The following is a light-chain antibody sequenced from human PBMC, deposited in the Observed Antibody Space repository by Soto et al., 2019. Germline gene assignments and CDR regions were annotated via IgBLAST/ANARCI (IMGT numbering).Light chain of an antibody. J-gene: IGKJ5*01. V-gene: IGKV1-39*01. CDR3: QQSYTSPTT. CDR2: GAS. CDR1: QSIGKH. Sequence: DIQMTQSPSFLSASVGDRVTITCRASQSIGKHLNWYQQKPGKAHKFLIYGASTLQSGVPSRFTGSGSGTDFTLTVNSLQAEDFATYYCQQSYTSPTTFGQGTRLEI.